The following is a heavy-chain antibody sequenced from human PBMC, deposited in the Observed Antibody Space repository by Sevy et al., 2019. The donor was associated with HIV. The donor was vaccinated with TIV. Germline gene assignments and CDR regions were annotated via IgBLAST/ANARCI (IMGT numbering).Heavy chain of an antibody. CDR3: ASGLATADTPEYYFDS. D-gene: IGHD5-12*01. CDR1: GFTFDDYA. CDR2: ITRNSYEAYGGTT. V-gene: IGHV3-49*03. Sequence: GGSLRLSCTTSGFTFDDYAMSWFRQAPGKGLEWVAFITRNSYEAYGGTTGYAAFVKGSFIISRDDSKSLAYLQMNSLMTEDTAVYYCASGLATADTPEYYFDSWGQGTLVTVSS. J-gene: IGHJ4*02.